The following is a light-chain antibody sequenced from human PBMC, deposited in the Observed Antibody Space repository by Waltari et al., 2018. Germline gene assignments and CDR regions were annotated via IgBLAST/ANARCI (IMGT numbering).Light chain of an antibody. CDR3: QQRNNWPIT. V-gene: IGKV3-11*01. CDR2: DTS. CDR1: QSASNF. Sequence: IVLTQSPGTLSLSPGERATLSCRASQSASNFLAWYQQKPGQAPRLLIYDTSNRATGVPARFSGSGSGTYFTLTINSLEPDDFAVYFCQQRNNWPITFGQGTRLEIK. J-gene: IGKJ5*01.